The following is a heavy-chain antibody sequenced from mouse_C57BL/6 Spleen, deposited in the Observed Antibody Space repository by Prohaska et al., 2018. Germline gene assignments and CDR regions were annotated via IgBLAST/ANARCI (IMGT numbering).Heavy chain of an antibody. Sequence: GGLVQPGGSMKLSCVASGFTFSNYWLNWVRQSPEKGLEWVAQIRLKSDNYETHYAVHLKVRFTISRDDSKISVYLQMNNVRAKDTGVYYCRGPGWSLGDWGQGTTLTVSS. CDR1: GFTFSNYW. CDR3: RGPGWSLGD. J-gene: IGHJ2*01. CDR2: IRLKSDNYET. V-gene: IGHV6-3*01.